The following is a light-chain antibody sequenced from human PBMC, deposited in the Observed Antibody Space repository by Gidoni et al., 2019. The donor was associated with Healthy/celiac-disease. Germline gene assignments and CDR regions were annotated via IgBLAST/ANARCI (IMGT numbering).Light chain of an antibody. CDR1: SSNIGNNY. V-gene: IGLV1-51*01. J-gene: IGLJ2*01. Sequence: QSVLTQPPSLSAAPGQKVTISCSGSSSNIGNNYVSWYQQLPGTAPKLLIYDNNKRPSGIPDRFSGSKSGTSATLGITGLQTGDEADYYCGTWDSSLSASVVFGGGTKLTVL. CDR2: DNN. CDR3: GTWDSSLSASVV.